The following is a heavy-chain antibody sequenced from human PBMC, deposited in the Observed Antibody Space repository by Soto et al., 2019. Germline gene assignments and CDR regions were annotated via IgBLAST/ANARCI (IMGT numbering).Heavy chain of an antibody. D-gene: IGHD2-15*01. Sequence: ASVKVSCKASGYIFTSYYIHWVRQAPGQGLEWMGWINTYNGKTNYAQKLQGRVTMTTDTSTTTAYMELSSLRSEDTAVYYCTRGIAATPLYFDYWGQGTLVTVSS. CDR2: INTYNGKT. J-gene: IGHJ4*02. CDR1: GYIFTSYY. V-gene: IGHV1-18*04. CDR3: TRGIAATPLYFDY.